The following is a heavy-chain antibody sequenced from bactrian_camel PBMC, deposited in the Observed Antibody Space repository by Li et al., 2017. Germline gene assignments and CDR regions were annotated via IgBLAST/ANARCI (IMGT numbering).Heavy chain of an antibody. D-gene: IGHD6*01. V-gene: IGHV3S40*01. CDR1: GYTYSAHC. J-gene: IGHJ4*01. CDR2: IISAGDKS. Sequence: DVQLVESGGGSVQAGGSLRLSCAFSGYTYSAHCMGWFRQTPGKARESVAIISAGDKSDYADSVKGRFTISRDSAKNTVYLQMNSLKSEDTAVYSCARVRGVVAVGFVDYWGQGTQVTVS. CDR3: ARVRGVVAVGFVDY.